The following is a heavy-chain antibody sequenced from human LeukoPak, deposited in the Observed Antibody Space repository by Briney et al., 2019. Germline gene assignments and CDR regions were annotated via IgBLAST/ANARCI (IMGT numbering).Heavy chain of an antibody. CDR3: ARQWGDSGYDPDWYFDL. CDR1: GGSISSYY. CDR2: IYYSGST. Sequence: SETLSLTCTVSGGSISSYYWSWIRQPPGKGLEWIGYIYYSGSTNYNPSLKSRVTISVDTSKNQFSLKLSSVTAADTAVYYCARQWGDSGYDPDWYFDLWGRGTLVTVSS. J-gene: IGHJ2*01. D-gene: IGHD5-12*01. V-gene: IGHV4-59*08.